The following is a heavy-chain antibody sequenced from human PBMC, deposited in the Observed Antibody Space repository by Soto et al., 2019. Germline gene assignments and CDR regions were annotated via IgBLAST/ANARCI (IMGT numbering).Heavy chain of an antibody. J-gene: IGHJ4*02. D-gene: IGHD3-10*01. CDR1: GFTFSSYA. V-gene: IGHV3-23*01. CDR3: AKASGWFGELQY. CDR2: ISGSGGST. Sequence: EVQLLESGGGLVQPGGSLRLSCAASGFTFSSYAMSWVRQAPGKGLEWVSAISGSGGSTYYADSVKGRFTISRDNSKNQLYLQMNSLRAEDKALYYCAKASGWFGELQYWGQGTLVTVSS.